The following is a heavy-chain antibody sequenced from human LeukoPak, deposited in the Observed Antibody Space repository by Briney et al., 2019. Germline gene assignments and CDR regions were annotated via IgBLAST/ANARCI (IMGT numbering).Heavy chain of an antibody. D-gene: IGHD6-19*01. CDR3: ARWNSGWKYFDY. CDR1: GFTFSSYS. CDR2: ISSSSSYI. V-gene: IGHV3-21*01. Sequence: GGTLRLSCAASGFTFSSYSMNWVRQAPGKGLEWVSSISSSSSYIYYADSVKGRFTISRDNAKNSLYLQMNSLRAEDTAVYYCARWNSGWKYFDYWGQGILVTVSS. J-gene: IGHJ4*02.